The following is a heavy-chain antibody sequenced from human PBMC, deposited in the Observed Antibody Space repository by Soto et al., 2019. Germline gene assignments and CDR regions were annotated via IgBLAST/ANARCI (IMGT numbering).Heavy chain of an antibody. CDR3: ARDRLGSDYDEPHPGNWFDP. J-gene: IGHJ5*02. V-gene: IGHV1-3*01. CDR2: INAGNGNT. CDR1: GYTFTSYA. D-gene: IGHD4-17*01. Sequence: QVQLVQSGAEVKKPGASVKVSCKASGYTFTSYAMQWVRQAPGQRLEWMGWINAGNGNTKYSQKFQGRVTITRDTSASTAYMELSSLRSEDTAVYYCARDRLGSDYDEPHPGNWFDPRGQGTLVTVSS.